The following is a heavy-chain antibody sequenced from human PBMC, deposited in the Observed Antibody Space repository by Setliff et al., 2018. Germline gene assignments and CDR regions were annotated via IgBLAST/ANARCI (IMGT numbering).Heavy chain of an antibody. J-gene: IGHJ6*03. Sequence: ASMKVSCKASGGIFNSFSITWVRQAPGQGLEWMGRIIPLFETTNYVEKFQGRVTITADKSTSTAYMELSRLTSEDTAVYYCALEYSNSSPTVYYYMDVWGKGTTVTVSS. CDR1: GGIFNSFS. D-gene: IGHD6-6*01. CDR3: ALEYSNSSPTVYYYMDV. V-gene: IGHV1-69*06. CDR2: IIPLFETT.